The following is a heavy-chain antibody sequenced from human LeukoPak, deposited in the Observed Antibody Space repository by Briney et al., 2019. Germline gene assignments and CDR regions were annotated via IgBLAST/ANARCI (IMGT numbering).Heavy chain of an antibody. D-gene: IGHD6-13*01. V-gene: IGHV4-30-4*08. CDR1: GGSISSGDYY. CDR3: ARVDSSSWRPMKFDY. J-gene: IGHJ4*02. Sequence: PSETLSLTCTVSGGSISSGDYYWSWIRQPPGKGLEWIGYIYYSGSTYYNPSLNSRVTISVDTSKNQFSLKLSSVTAADTAVYYCARVDSSSWRPMKFDYWGQGTLVTVSS. CDR2: IYYSGST.